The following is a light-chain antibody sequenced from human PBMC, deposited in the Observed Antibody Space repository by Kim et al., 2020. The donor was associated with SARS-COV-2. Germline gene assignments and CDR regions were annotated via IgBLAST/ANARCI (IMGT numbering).Light chain of an antibody. CDR3: LPFYRRARV. J-gene: IGLJ3*02. Sequence: TVPPACASTAGPVTARPSPIWYQQKPGQPPRPLIYSTTNQLSWPPARFSGFLLGHKATLTLSGVLPGEEGEYFCLPFYRRARVFGGGTELTVL. V-gene: IGLV7-43*01. CDR2: STT. CDR1: AGPVTARPS.